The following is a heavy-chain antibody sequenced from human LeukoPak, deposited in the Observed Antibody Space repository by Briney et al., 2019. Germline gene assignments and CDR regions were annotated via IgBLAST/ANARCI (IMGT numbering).Heavy chain of an antibody. CDR2: INYRGST. J-gene: IGHJ4*02. CDR3: ARQRGYDSSGYFDY. CDR1: GGSISNSDYY. D-gene: IGHD3-22*01. V-gene: IGHV4-39*01. Sequence: SETLSLTCTVSGGSISNSDYYWDWIRQPPGKGLEWIGSINYRGSTYYNPSLESRVTISVDTSKNQFSLRMSSVTAADTAVYYCARQRGYDSSGYFDYWGQGTLVTVSS.